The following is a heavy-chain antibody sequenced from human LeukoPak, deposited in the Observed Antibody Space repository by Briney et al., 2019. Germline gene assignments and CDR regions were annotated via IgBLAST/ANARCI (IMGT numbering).Heavy chain of an antibody. CDR3: ARDSPQALAILHAFDI. CDR2: VYTSGST. D-gene: IGHD5-12*01. CDR1: GGSISSYY. V-gene: IGHV4-4*07. J-gene: IGHJ3*02. Sequence: SETLSLTCTVSGGSISSYYWSWIRQPAGKGLEWIGRVYTSGSTHYNPSLKSRVTISVDKSKNQFSLKLSSVTAADTAVYYCARDSPQALAILHAFDIWGHGTMVTVSS.